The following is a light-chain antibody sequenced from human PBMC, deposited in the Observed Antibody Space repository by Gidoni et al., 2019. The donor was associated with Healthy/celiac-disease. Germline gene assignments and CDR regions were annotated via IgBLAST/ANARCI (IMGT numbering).Light chain of an antibody. CDR1: SRDVGGYNY. J-gene: IGLJ3*02. Sequence: QSALTQPASVSGSTGQSSTISCTGTSRDVGGYNYVSWYQQHPGKAPKLMIYEVSNRPSGVPDRFSGSKSGNTASLTISGLQAEDEADYYCSSYTSSSTRVFGGGTKLTVL. CDR2: EVS. V-gene: IGLV2-14*01. CDR3: SSYTSSSTRV.